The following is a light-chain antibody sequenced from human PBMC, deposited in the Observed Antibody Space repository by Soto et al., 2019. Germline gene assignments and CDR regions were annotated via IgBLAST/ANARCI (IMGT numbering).Light chain of an antibody. CDR1: QSVSSSY. CDR2: AAS. V-gene: IGKV3-20*01. Sequence: EIVLTQSPGTLSLSPGERATLSCRASQSVSSSYLAWYQQKPGQAPRLLIYAASSRATGIPDRFSGSGSGTDFTLTISRLEPEDFAVYYCQQYGGSRTFGQGTKVDIK. J-gene: IGKJ1*01. CDR3: QQYGGSRT.